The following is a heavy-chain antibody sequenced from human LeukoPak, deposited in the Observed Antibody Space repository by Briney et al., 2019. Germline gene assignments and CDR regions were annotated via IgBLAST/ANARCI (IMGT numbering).Heavy chain of an antibody. V-gene: IGHV4-34*01. CDR3: ARGWYYDSSGPEHIRYYFDY. D-gene: IGHD3-22*01. CDR1: GGSFSGYY. Sequence: PSETLSLTCAVYGGSFSGYYWSWIRQPPGKGLEWIGEINHSGSTNYNPSLKSRVTISVDTSKNQFSLKLGSVTAADTAVYYCARGWYYDSSGPEHIRYYFDYWGQGTLVTVSS. CDR2: INHSGST. J-gene: IGHJ4*02.